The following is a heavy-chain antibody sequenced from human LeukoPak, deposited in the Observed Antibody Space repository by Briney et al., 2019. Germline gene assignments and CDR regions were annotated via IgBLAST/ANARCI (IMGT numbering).Heavy chain of an antibody. D-gene: IGHD1-26*01. Sequence: GASVKVSCKVSGYTLTELSMHWVRQAPGKGLEWMGGFDPEDGETIYAQKFQGRVTITADESTSTAYMELSSLRSEDTAVYYCARAGAMRYYYYYMDVWGKGTTVTISS. CDR2: FDPEDGET. J-gene: IGHJ6*03. V-gene: IGHV1-24*01. CDR3: ARAGAMRYYYYYMDV. CDR1: GYTLTELS.